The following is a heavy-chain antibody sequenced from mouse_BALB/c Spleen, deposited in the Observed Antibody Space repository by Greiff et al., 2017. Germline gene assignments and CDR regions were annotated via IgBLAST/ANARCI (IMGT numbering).Heavy chain of an antibody. CDR3: ATMITTLDY. CDR1: GFNIKDYY. Sequence: VQLQQSGAELVRPGALVKLSCKASGFNIKDYYMHWVKQRPEQGLEWIGWIDPENGNTIYDPKFQGKASITADTSSNTAYLQLSSLTSEDTAVYYCATMITTLDYWGQGTTLTVSS. D-gene: IGHD2-4*01. V-gene: IGHV14-1*02. J-gene: IGHJ2*01. CDR2: IDPENGNT.